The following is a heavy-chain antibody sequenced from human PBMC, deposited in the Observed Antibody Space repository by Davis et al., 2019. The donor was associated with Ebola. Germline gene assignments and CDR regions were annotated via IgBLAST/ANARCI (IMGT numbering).Heavy chain of an antibody. CDR3: AREGGRYYDSSGYVFDI. CDR1: GYRFTSYY. V-gene: IGHV1-46*01. Sequence: ASVTDSCTASGYRFTSYYMHWVRQAPGQGLEWMGIINPITGGTSYAQNFQVRVNMTRDTSTSTVYMELSSLRSEDTAVYYCAREGGRYYDSSGYVFDIWGQGTMVKVSS. D-gene: IGHD3-22*01. J-gene: IGHJ3*02. CDR2: INPITGGT.